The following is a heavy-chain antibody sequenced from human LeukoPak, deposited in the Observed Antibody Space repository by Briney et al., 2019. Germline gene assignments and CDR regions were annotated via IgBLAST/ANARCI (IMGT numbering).Heavy chain of an antibody. CDR3: TRVAAAGDLFWFDS. D-gene: IGHD6-13*01. CDR1: GFTFSNYW. J-gene: IGHJ5*01. CDR2: INSDGSRT. V-gene: IGHV3-74*01. Sequence: PGGSLRLSCAASGFTFSNYWMHWVRQAPGKGLVWVSRINSDGSRTRYEDSVKGRFTISRDNAKNTLYLQINSLRAEDTAVYYCTRVAAAGDLFWFDSWGQGTLVTVSS.